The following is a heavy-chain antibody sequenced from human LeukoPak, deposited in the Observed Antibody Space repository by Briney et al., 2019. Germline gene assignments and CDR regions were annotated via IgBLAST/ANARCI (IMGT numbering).Heavy chain of an antibody. CDR1: GGSISSYY. J-gene: IGHJ5*02. CDR2: IYYSGST. Sequence: SETLSLTCTASGGSISSYYWSWIRQPPGKGLEWIGYIYYSGSTNYNPSLKSRVTISVDTSKNQFSLKLSSVTAADTAVYYCARSVNWFDPWGQGTLVTVSS. CDR3: ARSVNWFDP. V-gene: IGHV4-59*08.